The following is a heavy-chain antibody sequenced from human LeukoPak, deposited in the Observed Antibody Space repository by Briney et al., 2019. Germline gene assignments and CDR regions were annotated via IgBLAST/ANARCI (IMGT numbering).Heavy chain of an antibody. Sequence: PGGSLRLSCAASGFTVSSNYMSWVRQAPGKGLEWVGRIKNKRDGETTDYAEPVKGRFTVSRDDSKATVYLQMISLKSEDTAVYYCTTDSQRSTYYYEFDYRGQGTLVIVSS. CDR1: GFTVSSNY. CDR2: IKNKRDGETT. V-gene: IGHV3-15*05. J-gene: IGHJ4*02. CDR3: TTDSQRSTYYYEFDY. D-gene: IGHD3-10*01.